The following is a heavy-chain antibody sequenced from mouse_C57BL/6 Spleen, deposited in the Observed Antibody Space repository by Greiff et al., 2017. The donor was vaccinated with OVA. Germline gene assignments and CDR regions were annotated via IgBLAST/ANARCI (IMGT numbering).Heavy chain of an antibody. Sequence: EVKLVESGGGLVKPGGSLKLSCAASGFTFSDYGMHWVRQAPEKGLEWVAYISSGSGTLYYADTVKGRFTISSDNAKNTLFLQMTSLRSEETAMYYCARSGGVVAPTAYFDVWGTGTTVTVSS. V-gene: IGHV5-17*01. CDR2: ISSGSGTL. D-gene: IGHD1-1*01. J-gene: IGHJ1*03. CDR3: ARSGGVVAPTAYFDV. CDR1: GFTFSDYG.